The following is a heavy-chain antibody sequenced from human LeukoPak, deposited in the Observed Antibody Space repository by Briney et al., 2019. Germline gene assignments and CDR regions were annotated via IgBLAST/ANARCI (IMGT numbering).Heavy chain of an antibody. J-gene: IGHJ5*01. V-gene: IGHV4-59*01. Sequence: SETLSLTCTVSGASITNYYWSWIRQPPGKGLEWIAYMYYSGSPNYNPSLKSRVTISVDTSKNQFYLRLTSLTAADAAVYYCVRVTIYWGGKRSYPQWFDFWGQGTLVTVSP. CDR2: MYYSGSP. CDR3: VRVTIYWGGKRSYPQWFDF. D-gene: IGHD2-21*01. CDR1: GASITNYY.